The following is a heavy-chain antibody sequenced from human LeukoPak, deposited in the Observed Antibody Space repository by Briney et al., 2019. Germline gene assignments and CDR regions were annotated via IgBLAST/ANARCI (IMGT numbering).Heavy chain of an antibody. CDR1: GFTFGRYW. J-gene: IGHJ4*02. CDR2: INSDGSST. CDR3: TTNPIGGFDY. D-gene: IGHD3-3*01. Sequence: GGSLRLSCAASGFTFGRYWMHWVRQAPGKGLVWVSRINSDGSSTSYADSVKGRFTISRDNAKNTLYVQMNSLRADDTAVYYCTTNPIGGFDYWGQGTLVTVSS. V-gene: IGHV3-74*01.